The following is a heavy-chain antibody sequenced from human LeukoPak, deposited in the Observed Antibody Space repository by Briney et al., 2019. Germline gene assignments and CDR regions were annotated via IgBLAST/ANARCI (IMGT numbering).Heavy chain of an antibody. CDR3: AREHLSIAAERALDY. CDR2: IKQDGSEK. J-gene: IGHJ4*02. CDR1: GFTFSSYW. D-gene: IGHD6-13*01. V-gene: IGHV3-7*01. Sequence: GGSLRLSCAAAGFTFSSYWMSWVRQAPGKGLEWVANIKQDGSEKYYVDSVKGRFTISRDNAKNSLYLQMNSLRAEDTAVYYCAREHLSIAAERALDYWGQGTLVTVSS.